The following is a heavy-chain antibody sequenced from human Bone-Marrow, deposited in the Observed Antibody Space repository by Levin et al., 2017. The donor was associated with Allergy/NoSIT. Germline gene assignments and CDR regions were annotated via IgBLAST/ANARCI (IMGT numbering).Heavy chain of an antibody. CDR2: ISPYNGKA. Sequence: ASVKVSCKASGYTFTNYGISWVRQAPGQGLEWMGWISPYNGKAKYVQNLQGRVTMTTDTSTSTAFMELRSLTSDDAAVYYCARGSADYGDYAFDYWGQGSLVTVSS. D-gene: IGHD4-17*01. J-gene: IGHJ4*02. CDR3: ARGSADYGDYAFDY. CDR1: GYTFTNYG. V-gene: IGHV1-18*01.